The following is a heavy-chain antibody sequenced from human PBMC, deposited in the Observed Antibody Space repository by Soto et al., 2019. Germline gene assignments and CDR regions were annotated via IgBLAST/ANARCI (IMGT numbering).Heavy chain of an antibody. CDR3: ARDTQEGPTPRNWFDP. CDR1: GFTFSSYS. Sequence: QVQLVESGGGVVQPGRSLRLSCAASGFTFSSYSMHWVRQAPGKGLEWVAVIWYDGSNKYYADSVKGRFTISRDNSKNTLYLQMNSLRAEDTAVYYCARDTQEGPTPRNWFDPWGQGTLVTVSS. CDR2: IWYDGSNK. V-gene: IGHV3-33*01. J-gene: IGHJ5*02.